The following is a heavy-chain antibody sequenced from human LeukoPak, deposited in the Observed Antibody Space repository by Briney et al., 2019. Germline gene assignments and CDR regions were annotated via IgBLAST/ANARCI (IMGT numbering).Heavy chain of an antibody. Sequence: PSETLSLTCTVSGGSISSYYWSWIRQPPRKGLEGIGYMYYSGSTNYNPSLKSRVTISVDTSKNQFSLKLSSVTAADTAVYYCARGRIAARPYYYYYMDVWGKGTTVTVS. J-gene: IGHJ6*03. D-gene: IGHD6-6*01. CDR2: MYYSGST. CDR1: GGSISSYY. CDR3: ARGRIAARPYYYYYMDV. V-gene: IGHV4-59*01.